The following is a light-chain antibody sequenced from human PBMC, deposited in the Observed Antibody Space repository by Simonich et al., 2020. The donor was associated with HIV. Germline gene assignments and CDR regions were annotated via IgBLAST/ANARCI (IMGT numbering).Light chain of an antibody. CDR1: QGISSW. V-gene: IGKV1-12*01. CDR2: AAS. Sequence: DIQMTQSPSSVSASVGNRFTITCRASQGISSWLDWYQQKPGKAPKLLIDAASSLQSGVPSRFSGSGSGTDFTLTISSLQPEDFATYYCQQANSFPLTFGGGTKVEIK. J-gene: IGKJ4*01. CDR3: QQANSFPLT.